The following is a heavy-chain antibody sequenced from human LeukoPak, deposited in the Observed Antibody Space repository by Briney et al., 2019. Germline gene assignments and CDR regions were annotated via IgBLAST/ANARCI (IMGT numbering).Heavy chain of an antibody. Sequence: SETLSLTCTVSGGSISSYYWSWIRQPPGKGLEWIGYIYYSGSTNYNPSLKSRVTISVDTSKNQFSLKLSSVTAADTAVYYCARGGQRSSWMTAFDYWGQGTLVTVSS. CDR1: GGSISSYY. D-gene: IGHD6-13*01. CDR2: IYYSGST. J-gene: IGHJ4*02. V-gene: IGHV4-59*12. CDR3: ARGGQRSSWMTAFDY.